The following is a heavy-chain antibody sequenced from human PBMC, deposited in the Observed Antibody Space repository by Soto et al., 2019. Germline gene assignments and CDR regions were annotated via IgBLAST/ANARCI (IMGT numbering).Heavy chain of an antibody. D-gene: IGHD2-8*02. Sequence: EVLLVESGGGLVQPGGSLRLSCAASGFTFNTYWMTWVRQAPGKGLEWVASINKDGTVKDYVESLQDRFTISRDDVKKSLYLQMIYMRAEDTAVYYCVASTGWIFDHWGQGTLVTVSS. V-gene: IGHV3-7*03. CDR3: VASTGWIFDH. CDR1: GFTFNTYW. CDR2: INKDGTVK. J-gene: IGHJ4*02.